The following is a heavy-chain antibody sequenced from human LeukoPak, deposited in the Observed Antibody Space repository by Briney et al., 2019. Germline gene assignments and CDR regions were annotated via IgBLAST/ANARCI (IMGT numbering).Heavy chain of an antibody. D-gene: IGHD3-10*01. V-gene: IGHV1-2*02. CDR3: ALLSGSYPTFDY. Sequence: GASVKVPCKASGYTFTGYYMHWVRQAPGQGLEWMGWINPNSGGTNYAQKFRGRVTMTRDTSISTAYMELSRLRSDDTAVYYCALLSGSYPTFDYWGQGTLVTVSS. CDR2: INPNSGGT. J-gene: IGHJ4*02. CDR1: GYTFTGYY.